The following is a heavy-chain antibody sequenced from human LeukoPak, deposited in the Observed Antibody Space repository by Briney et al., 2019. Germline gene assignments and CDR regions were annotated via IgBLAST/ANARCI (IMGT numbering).Heavy chain of an antibody. Sequence: SETLSLTCAVSGGSITGHYWNWIRQTPGMRLEWIGYTSYSRTTIYNSYFKGRATMSIDTSKNQLYLDLASVTATDTAVYYCAKLGHSDGWYLGAFDIWGQGTTVIVSS. CDR2: TSYSRTT. V-gene: IGHV4-59*08. D-gene: IGHD6-19*01. CDR1: GGSITGHY. J-gene: IGHJ3*02. CDR3: AKLGHSDGWYLGAFDI.